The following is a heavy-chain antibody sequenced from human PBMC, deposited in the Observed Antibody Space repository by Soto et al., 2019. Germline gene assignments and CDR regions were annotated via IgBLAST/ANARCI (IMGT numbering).Heavy chain of an antibody. Sequence: GGSLRLSCAASGFTFSGSAMHWVRQASGKGLEWVGRIRSKANSYATAYAASVKGRFTISRDDSKNTAYLQMNSLKTEDTAVYYCTNSDFWSGSDYYYGMAVWGQGTTVTVYS. CDR3: TNSDFWSGSDYYYGMAV. D-gene: IGHD3-3*01. CDR1: GFTFSGSA. J-gene: IGHJ6*02. CDR2: IRSKANSYAT. V-gene: IGHV3-73*01.